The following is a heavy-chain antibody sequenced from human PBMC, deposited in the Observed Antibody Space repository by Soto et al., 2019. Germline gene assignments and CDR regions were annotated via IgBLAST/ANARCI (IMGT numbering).Heavy chain of an antibody. Sequence: ASVKVSCKASGYTFPSYAMHWVRQAPGQRLEWMGWINAGNGNTKYSQKFQGRVTITRDTSASTAYMGLSSLRSEDTAVYYCARGIRITIFGVVQGTYGMDVWGQGTTVTVSS. CDR3: ARGIRITIFGVVQGTYGMDV. CDR2: INAGNGNT. J-gene: IGHJ6*02. D-gene: IGHD3-3*01. CDR1: GYTFPSYA. V-gene: IGHV1-3*01.